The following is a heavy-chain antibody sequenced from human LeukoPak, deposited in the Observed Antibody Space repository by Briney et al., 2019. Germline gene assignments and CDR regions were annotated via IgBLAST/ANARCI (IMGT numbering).Heavy chain of an antibody. J-gene: IGHJ4*02. CDR3: VRTVDMATIDY. CDR2: IYYSGST. CDR1: GGSISSSSYY. D-gene: IGHD5-24*01. Sequence: KASETLSLTCTVSGGSISSSSYYWGWIRQPPGKGLERIGSIYYSGSTYYNPSLKSRVTISVDTSKNQFSLKLSSVTAADTAVYYCVRTVDMATIDYCGQGTLVTVSS. V-gene: IGHV4-39*01.